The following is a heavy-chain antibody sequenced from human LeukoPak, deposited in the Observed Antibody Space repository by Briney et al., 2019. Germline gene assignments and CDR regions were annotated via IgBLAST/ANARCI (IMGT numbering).Heavy chain of an antibody. V-gene: IGHV1-2*02. CDR2: INPNSGGT. Sequence: ASVKVSCKASGYTFTGYYMHWVRQAPGQGLEWMGWINPNSGGTNYAQKFQGRVIMTRDTSISTAYMELSRLRSDDTAVYYCARGEYNFWSGYYTSDYWGQGTLVTVSS. CDR3: ARGEYNFWSGYYTSDY. D-gene: IGHD3-3*01. CDR1: GYTFTGYY. J-gene: IGHJ4*02.